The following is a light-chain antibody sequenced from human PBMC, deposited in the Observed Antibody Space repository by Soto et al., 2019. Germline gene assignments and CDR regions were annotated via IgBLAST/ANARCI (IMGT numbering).Light chain of an antibody. CDR1: QTIRSNY. CDR2: GAS. CDR3: QQYGSSPWT. J-gene: IGKJ1*01. Sequence: ETVLTQSPGTLSLSPGERATLSCRASQTIRSNYLAWYRQTPGQAPRLLIYGASNRATGIADRFSGSWSGKDFTLIISRLEPEDFALYYCQQYGSSPWTFGQGTNVEIK. V-gene: IGKV3-20*01.